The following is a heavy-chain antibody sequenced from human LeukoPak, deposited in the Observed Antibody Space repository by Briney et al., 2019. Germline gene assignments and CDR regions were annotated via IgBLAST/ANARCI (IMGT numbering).Heavy chain of an antibody. CDR1: GFSFSNYG. D-gene: IGHD3-3*01. CDR3: VKGYYDFDY. V-gene: IGHV3-30*18. Sequence: GGSLRLSCTASGFSFSNYGMHWVRQAPGKGLEWITVISYDGSNEYYADSVKGRFTISRDNSKTTLYLQMNSLRAEDTAVYYCVKGYYDFDYWGQGTLVTVSS. CDR2: ISYDGSNE. J-gene: IGHJ4*02.